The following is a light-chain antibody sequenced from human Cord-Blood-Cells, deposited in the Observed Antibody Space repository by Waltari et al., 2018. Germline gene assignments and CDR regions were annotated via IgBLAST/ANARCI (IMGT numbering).Light chain of an antibody. J-gene: IGKJ4*01. V-gene: IGKV3-15*01. CDR1: QSVSSN. CDR3: QQYNNWPPLT. Sequence: EIVMTQSPATLSVSPGERATLSCRASQSVSSNLAWYQQKPGQAPRLLIYGASTRATDIPASFSGSGSGTEFTLTISSLQSEDFAVYYCQQYNNWPPLTFGGGTKVEIK. CDR2: GAS.